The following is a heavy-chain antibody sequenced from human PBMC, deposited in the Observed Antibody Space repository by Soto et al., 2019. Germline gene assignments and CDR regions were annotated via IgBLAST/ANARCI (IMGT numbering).Heavy chain of an antibody. J-gene: IGHJ5*02. CDR1: GGSISSYY. V-gene: IGHV4-59*01. CDR2: IYYSGST. D-gene: IGHD2-2*01. Sequence: PSETLSLTCTVSGGSISSYYWSWIRQPPGKGLEWIGYIYYSGSTNYNPSLKSRVTISVDTSKNQFSLKLSSVTAADTAVYYCARFNIVVVPAAISGWFVPWGQGTLVTVSS. CDR3: ARFNIVVVPAAISGWFVP.